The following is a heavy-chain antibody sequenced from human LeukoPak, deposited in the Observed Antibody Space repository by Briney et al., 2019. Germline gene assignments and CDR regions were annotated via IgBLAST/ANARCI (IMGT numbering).Heavy chain of an antibody. D-gene: IGHD6-13*01. CDR3: ARVQGGSSWPIDY. CDR2: IYYSGST. V-gene: IGHV4-39*07. Sequence: SETLSLTCTVSGGSISSSSYYWGWIRQPPGKGLEWIGSIYYSGSTYYNPSLKSRVTISVDTSKNQFSLKLSSVTAADTAVYYCARVQGGSSWPIDYWGQGTLVTVSS. J-gene: IGHJ4*02. CDR1: GGSISSSSYY.